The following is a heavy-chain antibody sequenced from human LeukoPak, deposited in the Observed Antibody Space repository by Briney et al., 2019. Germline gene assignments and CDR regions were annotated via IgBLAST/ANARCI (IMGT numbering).Heavy chain of an antibody. D-gene: IGHD3-10*01. CDR2: IYYSGST. CDR3: ARLLYGSGSYYDY. J-gene: IGHJ4*02. Sequence: SETLSLTCTVSGVSINTYYWSWLRQPPGKGLEWIGYIYYSGSTNYNPSLKSRVTISVDTSKNQFSLKLSSVTAADTAVYYCARLLYGSGSYYDYWGQGTLVTVSS. CDR1: GVSINTYY. V-gene: IGHV4-59*01.